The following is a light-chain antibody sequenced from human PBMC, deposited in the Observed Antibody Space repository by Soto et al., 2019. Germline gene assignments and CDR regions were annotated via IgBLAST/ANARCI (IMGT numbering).Light chain of an antibody. V-gene: IGKV1-12*01. CDR2: AAC. CDR3: QPANSFPLS. Sequence: DIQMTQSPSSVSASVGDRVTITCRTSQGISSWLAWYQQKPGKAPRLLIYAACSLQSGFPSRFSGSRSGTDVTLTISSQQPEEFATYYCQPANSFPLSFGEGTKVEIK. J-gene: IGKJ4*01. CDR1: QGISSW.